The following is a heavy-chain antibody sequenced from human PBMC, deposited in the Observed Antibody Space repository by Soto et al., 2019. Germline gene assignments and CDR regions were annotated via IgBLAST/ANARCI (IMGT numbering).Heavy chain of an antibody. J-gene: IGHJ6*02. CDR1: GGSVNNADYF. D-gene: IGHD4-17*01. V-gene: IGHV4-31*03. CDR3: ERDADYGGSRGGMDV. CDR2: IYYSGST. Sequence: QVRLEESGPGLVKPSETLSLICSVSGGSVNNADYFWSWIRHHPENGLEWIGYIYYSGSTRYNPSFKARATLSIATSKNQFSLRLNSVTVADTAGYFCERDADYGGSRGGMDVWGRGTTVTVSS.